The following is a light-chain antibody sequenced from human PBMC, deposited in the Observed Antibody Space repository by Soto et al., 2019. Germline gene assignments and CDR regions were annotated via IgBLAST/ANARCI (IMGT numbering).Light chain of an antibody. CDR3: SSFASSNTWV. J-gene: IGLJ3*02. CDR2: DVT. Sequence: QSALTQPPSASGSPGQSVTISCTGTSSDVGAYNYVSWYKQHAGKAPKLVIYDVTKRPSGVPDRFSGSKSANTASLTVSGLQAEDEADSYCSSFASSNTWVFGGGTKLTVL. V-gene: IGLV2-8*01. CDR1: SSDVGAYNY.